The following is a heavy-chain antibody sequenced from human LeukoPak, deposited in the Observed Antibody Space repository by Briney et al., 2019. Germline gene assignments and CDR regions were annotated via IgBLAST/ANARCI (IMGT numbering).Heavy chain of an antibody. D-gene: IGHD5-12*01. J-gene: IGHJ4*02. V-gene: IGHV4-38-2*01. CDR3: ARAKSGYVDVYFDY. Sequence: SETLSLTCAVSGYSISGGYYWGWIRQPPGKGLEWIGSIYHSGSTYYNPSLKSRVTISVDTSKNQFSLKLSSVTAADTAVYYCARAKSGYVDVYFDYWGQGTLVTVSS. CDR2: IYHSGST. CDR1: GYSISGGYY.